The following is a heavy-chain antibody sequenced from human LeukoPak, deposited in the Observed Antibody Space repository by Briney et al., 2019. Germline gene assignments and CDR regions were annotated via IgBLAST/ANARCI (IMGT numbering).Heavy chain of an antibody. D-gene: IGHD3-10*01. J-gene: IGHJ5*02. CDR2: IHYTGST. CDR3: ARGGYYGSGNDFRFDP. CDR1: GDSISGSSYY. V-gene: IGHV4-61*05. Sequence: SETLSLTCTVSGDSISGSSYYWGWIRQPPGKGLEWIGYIHYTGSTNYNPSLKSRVTISVETSKNQFSLKLKSVTAADTAVYYCARGGYYGSGNDFRFDPWGQGTLVTVSS.